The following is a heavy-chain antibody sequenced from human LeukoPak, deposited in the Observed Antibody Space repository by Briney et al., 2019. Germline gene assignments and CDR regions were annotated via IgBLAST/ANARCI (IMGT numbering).Heavy chain of an antibody. V-gene: IGHV4-34*01. CDR2: INHSGST. Sequence: SETLSLTCAVYGGSFSGYYWSWIRKPPGKGLEWLGEINHSGSTNYNPSLKSRVTISVDTSKNQFSLKLSSVTAADTAVYYCARLLHYYDSSGYYYYFDYWGQGTLVTVSS. D-gene: IGHD3-22*01. CDR3: ARLLHYYDSSGYYYYFDY. CDR1: GGSFSGYY. J-gene: IGHJ4*02.